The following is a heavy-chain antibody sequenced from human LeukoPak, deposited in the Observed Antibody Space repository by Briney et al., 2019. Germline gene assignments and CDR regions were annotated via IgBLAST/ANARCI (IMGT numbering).Heavy chain of an antibody. V-gene: IGHV1-46*01. CDR3: ARDRQGSGYYSFFDY. CDR1: GYTFTSYY. Sequence: ASVKVSCKASGYTFTSYYMHWVRQAPGQGLERMGIINPSGGSTSYAQKFQGRVTMTRDTSTSTVYMELSSLRSEDTAVYYCARDRQGSGYYSFFDYWGQGTLVTVSS. J-gene: IGHJ4*02. D-gene: IGHD3-22*01. CDR2: INPSGGST.